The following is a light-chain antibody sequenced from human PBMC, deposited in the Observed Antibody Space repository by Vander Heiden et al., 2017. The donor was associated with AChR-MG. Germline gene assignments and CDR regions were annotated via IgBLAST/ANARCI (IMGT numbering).Light chain of an antibody. CDR1: QSLVHSNGNTY. V-gene: IGKV2-30*02. CDR3: SQGTRWPHT. CDR2: QVS. Sequence: DVIMTQSPLSLPVTLGQPASISCRSSQSLVHSNGNTYLNWFQQRPGQSPRRLIYQVSNRDSGVPDRFSGSGSGTDFTLQISRVEAEDVGVYYCSQGTRWPHTFDQGTKLEIK. J-gene: IGKJ2*01.